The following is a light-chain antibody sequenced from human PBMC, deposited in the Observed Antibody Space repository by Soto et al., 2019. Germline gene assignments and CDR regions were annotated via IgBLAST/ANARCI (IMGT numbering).Light chain of an antibody. Sequence: QSVLTQPPSASGTPGQSVTISCSGSSSSVGRNYISWYQRVPGAAPTLLIYRNDQRPSGVPDRFSGSRSATSASLAISGLRSEDEADYFCSGWDDSLDGPVFGGGTQLTVL. CDR2: RND. V-gene: IGLV1-47*01. J-gene: IGLJ2*01. CDR1: SSSVGRNY. CDR3: SGWDDSLDGPV.